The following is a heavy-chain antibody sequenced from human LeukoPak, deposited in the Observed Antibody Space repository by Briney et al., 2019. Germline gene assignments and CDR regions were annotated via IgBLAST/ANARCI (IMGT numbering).Heavy chain of an antibody. CDR3: ARDRTDDYGDYGGGGYGMDV. V-gene: IGHV4-61*01. CDR2: IYYSGST. D-gene: IGHD4-17*01. J-gene: IGHJ6*02. CDR1: GASVSSGSYY. Sequence: SETLSLTCTVSGASVSSGSYYWSWIRQPPGKGLEWIGYIYYSGSTNYNPSLKSRVTISVDTSKNQFSLKLSSVTAADTAVYYCARDRTDDYGDYGGGGYGMDVWGQGTTVTVSS.